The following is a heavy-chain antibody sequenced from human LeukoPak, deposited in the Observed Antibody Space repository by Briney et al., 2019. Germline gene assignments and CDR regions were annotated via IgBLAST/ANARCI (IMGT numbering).Heavy chain of an antibody. D-gene: IGHD4-17*01. J-gene: IGHJ3*02. CDR3: AKVTTKGSAAFDI. V-gene: IGHV1-2*02. Sequence: ASVKVSCKASGYTFTGYYMHWVRQAPGQGLEWMGWINLNSGGTNYAQTFQGRVTMTRDTSISTAYMELSRLRSDDTAVYYCAKVTTKGSAAFDIWGQGTMVTVSS. CDR1: GYTFTGYY. CDR2: INLNSGGT.